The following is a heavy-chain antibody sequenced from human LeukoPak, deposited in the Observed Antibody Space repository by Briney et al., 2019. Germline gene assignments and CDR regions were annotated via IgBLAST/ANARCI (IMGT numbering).Heavy chain of an antibody. J-gene: IGHJ5*02. D-gene: IGHD6-19*01. CDR2: IDASGGST. Sequence: AGGSLRLSCAASGFTFSSYAMTWVRQAPGKGMEWVSSIDASGGSTYYADSVKGRFTISRDNSKNTFFLQMNTLRAAGTAVYYCAKGSDSGWYGWFAPWGQGTLVTVSS. CDR3: AKGSDSGWYGWFAP. V-gene: IGHV3-23*01. CDR1: GFTFSSYA.